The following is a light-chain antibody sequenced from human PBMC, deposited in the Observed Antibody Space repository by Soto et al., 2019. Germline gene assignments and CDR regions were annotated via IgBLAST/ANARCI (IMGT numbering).Light chain of an antibody. J-gene: IGLJ1*01. CDR1: SSDIGGYNY. V-gene: IGLV2-14*01. Sequence: QSALTQPASVSGSPGQSITISCSGTSSDIGGYNYVSWYQQFPGKAPKLMIYEVSNRPSGVSNRFSGSKSGNTASLTISGLQAEDEADYYCSSYTSSSTLYVFGTGTKLTVL. CDR2: EVS. CDR3: SSYTSSSTLYV.